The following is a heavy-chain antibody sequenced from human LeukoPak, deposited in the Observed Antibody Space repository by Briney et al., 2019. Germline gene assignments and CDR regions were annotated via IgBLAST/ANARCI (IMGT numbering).Heavy chain of an antibody. CDR3: AKSIGRSSYLSTFDC. D-gene: IGHD6-13*01. CDR1: GFTFSGSG. CDR2: ISYDGSNK. Sequence: PGGSLRLSCAASGFTFSGSGMHWVRQAPGKGLEWVAVISYDGSNKYYADSVKGRFTISRDNSKNTLYLQMNSLRAEDTAVYYCAKSIGRSSYLSTFDCWGQGTLVTVSS. V-gene: IGHV3-30*18. J-gene: IGHJ4*02.